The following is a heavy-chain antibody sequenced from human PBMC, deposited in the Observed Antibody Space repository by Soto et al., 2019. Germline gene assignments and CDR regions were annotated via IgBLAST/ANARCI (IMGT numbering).Heavy chain of an antibody. J-gene: IGHJ4*02. CDR1: GYTFTSYA. V-gene: IGHV1-3*01. CDR3: ARGGCGSCYLRDLKFDY. Sequence: GASVKVSCKASGYTFTSYAMHWVXQAPGQRLEWMGWINACNGNTKYAQKVQGRVTMTTDTSTSTAYMELRSLRSDDTAVYYCARGGCGSCYLRDLKFDYWGQGTLVTVSS. CDR2: INACNGNT. D-gene: IGHD2-15*01.